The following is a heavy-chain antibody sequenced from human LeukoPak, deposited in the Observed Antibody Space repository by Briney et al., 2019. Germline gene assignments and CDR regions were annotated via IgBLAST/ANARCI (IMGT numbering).Heavy chain of an antibody. CDR1: GDSISSYY. V-gene: IGHV4-4*07. D-gene: IGHD6-19*01. CDR3: ARDLRSSGWFDI. CDR2: VHTSGST. J-gene: IGHJ5*02. Sequence: SETLSLTCTVSGDSISSYYWSWIRQPAGKGLEWIGCVHTSGSTNYSPSLKSRVAMSVHTSKNQFSLKLSSVTAADTAIYYCARDLRSSGWFDIWGQGTLVTVSS.